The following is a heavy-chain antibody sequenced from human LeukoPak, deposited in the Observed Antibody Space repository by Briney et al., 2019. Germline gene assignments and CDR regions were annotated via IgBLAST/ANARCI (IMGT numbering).Heavy chain of an antibody. J-gene: IGHJ6*02. CDR3: AKGLNIAAAGTYYYYGMDV. Sequence: GGSLRLSCAASGFAFSRYWMHWVRQAPGKGLVWVSRINSDGRSAVYADSVKGRFTISRDNAKNTLYLQMDSLRAEDTAVYYCAKGLNIAAAGTYYYYGMDVWGQGTTVIVSS. CDR1: GFAFSRYW. V-gene: IGHV3-74*01. CDR2: INSDGRSA. D-gene: IGHD6-13*01.